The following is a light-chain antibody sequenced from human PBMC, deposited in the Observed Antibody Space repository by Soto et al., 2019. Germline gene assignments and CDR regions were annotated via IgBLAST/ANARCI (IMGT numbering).Light chain of an antibody. CDR2: KAS. V-gene: IGKV1-5*03. Sequence: DIQMTQSPSTLSASVGDRVTITCRASQSISSWLAWYQQKPGKAPKLLIYKASSLASGVPSRFSGSGSGTEFTLTISRLQPDDFATYYCQQYNSLWTFGQGTQVEIK. J-gene: IGKJ1*01. CDR3: QQYNSLWT. CDR1: QSISSW.